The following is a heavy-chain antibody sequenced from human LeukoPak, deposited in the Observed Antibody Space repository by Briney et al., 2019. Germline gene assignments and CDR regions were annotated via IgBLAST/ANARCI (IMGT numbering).Heavy chain of an antibody. CDR1: GFTFSSYV. CDR2: ISLDVSSK. V-gene: IGHV3-30*04. D-gene: IGHD5-24*01. J-gene: IGHJ4*02. Sequence: GGSLRLSCAASGFTFSSYVMHWVRPAPDEGLEWGSIISLDVSSKYYAYSVKGRFTISRENSKNTLYLQMNSLRAEDTAMYYCARDANPPNYHFDSWGQGTLVTVSS. CDR3: ARDANPPNYHFDS.